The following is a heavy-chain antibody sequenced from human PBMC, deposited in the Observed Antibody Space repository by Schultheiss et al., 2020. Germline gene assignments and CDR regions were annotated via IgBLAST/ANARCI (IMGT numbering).Heavy chain of an antibody. Sequence: SETLSLTCTVSGGSISSSNWWSWVRQPPGKGLEWIGEINHSGSTNYNPSLKSRVTMSVDTSKNQFSLKLSSVTAADTAVYYCARDPGLLVPGGRYNWFDPWGQGTLVTVSS. CDR1: GGSISSSNW. J-gene: IGHJ5*02. D-gene: IGHD2-8*01. CDR3: ARDPGLLVPGGRYNWFDP. CDR2: INHSGST. V-gene: IGHV4-4*02.